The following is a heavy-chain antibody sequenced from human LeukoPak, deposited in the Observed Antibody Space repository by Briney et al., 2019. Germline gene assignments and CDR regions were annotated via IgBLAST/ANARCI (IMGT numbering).Heavy chain of an antibody. J-gene: IGHJ4*02. D-gene: IGHD3-22*01. CDR1: GGTFSSYA. V-gene: IGHV1-18*01. CDR2: ISAYNGNT. CDR3: ARYYDSSGYKPTFDY. Sequence: ASVTVSFTASGGTFSSYAISWVRQAPGQGLEWMGWISAYNGNTNYAQKLQGRVTMTTDTSTSTAYMELRSLRSDDTAVYYCARYYDSSGYKPTFDYWGQGTLVTVSS.